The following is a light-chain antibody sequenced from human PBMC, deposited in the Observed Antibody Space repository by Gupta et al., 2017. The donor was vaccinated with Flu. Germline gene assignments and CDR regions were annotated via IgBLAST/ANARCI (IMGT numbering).Light chain of an antibody. V-gene: IGKV1-39*01. CDR3: HQCYWAPPT. CDR1: QSIVKY. Sequence: DIQMTQFPSSLSASVGDRVSITCRASQSIVKYLNWYQQKPGKAPKLLIFAASTLQTGVPSRFSASGSGTDFTLTISKLQPEHIAVYYCHQCYWAPPTFGGGTKVEI. CDR2: AAS. J-gene: IGKJ4*01.